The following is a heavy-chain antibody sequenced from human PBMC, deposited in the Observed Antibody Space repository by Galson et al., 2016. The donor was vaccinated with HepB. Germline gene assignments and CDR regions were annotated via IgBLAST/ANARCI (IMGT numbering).Heavy chain of an antibody. CDR3: ANTPGYCSSTSCYSHDY. J-gene: IGHJ4*02. Sequence: SLRLSCAASGFTFSTYSMNWVRQAPGKGLAWVSSISSSGIYIYYADSVKGRFTISRDNAKNSLYLQMNSLRAEDTAVYYCANTPGYCSSTSCYSHDYWGQGTLVTVSS. CDR2: ISSSGIYI. V-gene: IGHV3-21*01. CDR1: GFTFSTYS. D-gene: IGHD2-2*02.